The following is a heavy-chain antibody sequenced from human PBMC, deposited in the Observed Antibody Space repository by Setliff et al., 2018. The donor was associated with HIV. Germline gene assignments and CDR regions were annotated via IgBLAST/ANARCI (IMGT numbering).Heavy chain of an antibody. D-gene: IGHD3-3*01. CDR1: GGSISSTSYY. CDR3: ARATRTIFGVVYFDY. Sequence: SETLSLTCTVSGGSISSTSYYWGWIRQPPGKGLEWIGNIYYSGSTYYNPSLKSRITISVDTSKNQFSLTLNSVTAADTAVYYCARATRTIFGVVYFDYWGQGTLVTVSS. V-gene: IGHV4-39*07. CDR2: IYYSGST. J-gene: IGHJ4*02.